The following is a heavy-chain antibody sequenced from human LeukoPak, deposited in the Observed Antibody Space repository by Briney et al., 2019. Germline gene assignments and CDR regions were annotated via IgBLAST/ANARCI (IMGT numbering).Heavy chain of an antibody. Sequence: GGSLRLSCAASGFTFSSYEMNWVRQAPGKGVEWVSFISGSGSTIYYADSVKGRFIISRDNAKNSLYLQMNSLRAEDTAVYYCARTIGKNWGQGTLVTVSS. J-gene: IGHJ4*02. CDR3: ARTIGKN. CDR1: GFTFSSYE. CDR2: ISGSGSTI. V-gene: IGHV3-48*03.